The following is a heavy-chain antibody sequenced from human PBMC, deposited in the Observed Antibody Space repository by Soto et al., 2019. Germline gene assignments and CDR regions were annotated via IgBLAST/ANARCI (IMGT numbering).Heavy chain of an antibody. J-gene: IGHJ4*02. CDR2: INGRSNYK. Sequence: EVELLESGGGLVKPGGSLRLSCAASGFSFSTYNMNWVRQDPGKGLEWVSSINGRSNYKYYTVSVKGRFTISRDNPKNSLYLQMDSLRVEDTAVYYCVREDGLVGSNSAFDQWGQGTLVIVSS. D-gene: IGHD7-27*01. V-gene: IGHV3-21*02. CDR1: GFSFSTYN. CDR3: VREDGLVGSNSAFDQ.